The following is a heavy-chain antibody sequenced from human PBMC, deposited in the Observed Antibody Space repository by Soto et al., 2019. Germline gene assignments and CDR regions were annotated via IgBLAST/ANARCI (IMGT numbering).Heavy chain of an antibody. J-gene: IGHJ3*02. V-gene: IGHV4-59*01. D-gene: IGHD2-2*01. CDR1: GLSTGVYE. Sequence: SEPQSHTGSVSGLSTGVYESIWIRPTQGKGLEWIGYIYYSGSTNYTPSLKSRVTISVDTSKNQFSLKLSSVTAADTAVYYCARAFIVVVPAAIMGHAFDIWGQGTMF. CDR2: IYYSGST. CDR3: ARAFIVVVPAAIMGHAFDI.